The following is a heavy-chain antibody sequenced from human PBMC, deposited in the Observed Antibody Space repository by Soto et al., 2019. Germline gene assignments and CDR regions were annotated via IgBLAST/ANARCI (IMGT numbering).Heavy chain of an antibody. CDR2: ISYDGYNK. D-gene: IGHD5-18*01. Sequence: QVQLVESGGGVVQPGRSLRLSCAASAFTFSSYGMHWVRQAPGKGLEWVAVISYDGYNKYYADSVKGRFTISRDNSKDSQYMQLNSLRADDTAFYYCAKGLSGYSYGNWHFDLWGRGTLVTVSS. J-gene: IGHJ2*01. V-gene: IGHV3-30*18. CDR1: AFTFSSYG. CDR3: AKGLSGYSYGNWHFDL.